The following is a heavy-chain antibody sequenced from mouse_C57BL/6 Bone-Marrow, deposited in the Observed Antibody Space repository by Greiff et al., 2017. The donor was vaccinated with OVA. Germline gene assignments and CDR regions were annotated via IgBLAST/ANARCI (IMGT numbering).Heavy chain of an antibody. J-gene: IGHJ4*01. CDR1: GYTFTGYW. D-gene: IGHD1-1*01. CDR2: IFPGSGST. CDR3: ARRGLLRAMDY. V-gene: IGHV1-9*01. Sequence: QVQLQQSGAELMKPGASVKLSCKATGYTFTGYWIEWVKQRPGHGLEWIGEIFPGSGSTNYNEKFKGQATFPADTSSNTAYMQLSRLTTEDSAIYYCARRGLLRAMDYWGQGTSVTVSS.